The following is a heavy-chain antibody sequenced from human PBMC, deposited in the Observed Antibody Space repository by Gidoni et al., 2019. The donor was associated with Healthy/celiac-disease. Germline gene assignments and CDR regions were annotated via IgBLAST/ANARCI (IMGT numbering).Heavy chain of an antibody. Sequence: QVQLQQSRPGLVHRSGTPSPTCAVAGRSISSSNWWSWVRRPPGKGLEWFGEIYHSGSTTYNPSLMSRVTITVDKSKNQFSLKLSSVTAAETAVYYCARVGLVHYYYYMDVWGKGTTVTVSS. CDR1: GRSISSSNW. CDR2: IYHSGST. CDR3: ARVGLVHYYYYMDV. V-gene: IGHV4-4*02. D-gene: IGHD3-16*01. J-gene: IGHJ6*03.